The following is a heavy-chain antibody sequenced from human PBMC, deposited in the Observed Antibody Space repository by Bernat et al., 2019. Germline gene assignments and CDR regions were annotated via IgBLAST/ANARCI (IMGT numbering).Heavy chain of an antibody. Sequence: QVQLVQSGAEVKKPGSSVKVSCKTSGGTFSSYTFSWVRQAPGQGFEWMGGIIPMLDSTNHAQKFLGRLTITADKSTGTVYIELSSLTSEDTDLYYGARDFIPDIVTPRNFDYWDKGTQVTVSS. D-gene: IGHD5-12*01. CDR2: IIPMLDST. CDR3: ARDFIPDIVTPRNFDY. V-gene: IGHV1-69*08. CDR1: GGTFSSYT. J-gene: IGHJ4*02.